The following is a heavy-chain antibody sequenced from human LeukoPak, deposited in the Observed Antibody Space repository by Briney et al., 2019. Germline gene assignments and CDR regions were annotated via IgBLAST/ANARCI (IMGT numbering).Heavy chain of an antibody. Sequence: SETLSLTCTVSGCSISSNYWSWIRQPAGKGLEYIGRIYSSGNTNYNPSLKSRVTMSVDTSKNQFSLLLHSVTAADTAVYYCARVWLSSGSYWYFDFWGRGTLVIVSS. CDR1: GCSISSNY. V-gene: IGHV4-4*07. J-gene: IGHJ2*01. CDR2: IYSSGNT. D-gene: IGHD3-22*01. CDR3: ARVWLSSGSYWYFDF.